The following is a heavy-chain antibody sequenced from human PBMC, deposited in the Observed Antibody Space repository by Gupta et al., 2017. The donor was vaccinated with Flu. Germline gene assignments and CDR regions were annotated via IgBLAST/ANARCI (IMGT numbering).Heavy chain of an antibody. Sequence: QLQLVQSGGEVPKPGASETVSCKASAYTSTDYYIQWVRQAPGQGLEWMGRINPHSTSTNYEQEFKGRVTMTTDTSISTAYMDLTTLRSDDTAVYYCARERFCSTASCYRWFDPWGQGTLVTVSS. CDR2: INPHSTST. CDR1: AYTSTDYY. D-gene: IGHD2-2*02. J-gene: IGHJ5*02. CDR3: ARERFCSTASCYRWFDP. V-gene: IGHV1-2*06.